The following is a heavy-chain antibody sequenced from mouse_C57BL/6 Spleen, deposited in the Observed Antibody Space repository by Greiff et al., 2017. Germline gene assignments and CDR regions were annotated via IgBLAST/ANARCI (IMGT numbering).Heavy chain of an antibody. V-gene: IGHV14-2*01. CDR3: ASTGTFCWYFDV. J-gene: IGHJ1*03. CDR1: GFNIKDYY. CDR2: IDPEDGET. Sequence: EVKLMESGAGLVKPGASVKLSCTASGFNIKDYYMHWVKQRTEQGLEWIGRIDPEDGETKYAPKFQGKATITADTSSNTASLQLSSLRSEDTAVDYCASTGTFCWYFDVWGTGTTVTVSS. D-gene: IGHD4-1*01.